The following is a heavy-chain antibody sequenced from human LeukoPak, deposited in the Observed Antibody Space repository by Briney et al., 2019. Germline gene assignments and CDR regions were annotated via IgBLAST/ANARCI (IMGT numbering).Heavy chain of an antibody. CDR2: IWYDGSNK. Sequence: GRSLRLSCAASGFTFSSYGMHWVRQAPGKGLEWVAVIWYDGSNKYYADSVKGRFTISRDNAKNSLYLQMNSLRAEDTAVYYCAREAGRIVAYGMDVWGQGTTVTVSS. J-gene: IGHJ6*02. CDR1: GFTFSSYG. CDR3: AREAGRIVAYGMDV. D-gene: IGHD2-15*01. V-gene: IGHV3-33*01.